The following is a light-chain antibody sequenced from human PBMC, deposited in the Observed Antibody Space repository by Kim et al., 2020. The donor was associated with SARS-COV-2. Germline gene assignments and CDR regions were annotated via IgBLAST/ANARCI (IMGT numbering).Light chain of an antibody. Sequence: PGKATGMRCGENSIGLQSVHWYHQKPGQAPVLVIYYDTDRPSGIPERFSGSNSGNTATLTISRVEAGDEADYYCQVWDTGSDHPIFGGGTQLTVL. CDR2: YDT. V-gene: IGLV3-21*04. J-gene: IGLJ2*01. CDR1: SIGLQS. CDR3: QVWDTGSDHPI.